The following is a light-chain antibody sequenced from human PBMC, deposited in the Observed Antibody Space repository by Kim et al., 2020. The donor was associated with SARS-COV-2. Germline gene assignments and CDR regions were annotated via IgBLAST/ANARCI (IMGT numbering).Light chain of an antibody. CDR3: QQYHSYSWT. Sequence: DIQMTQSPSTLSASVGDRVTITCRASQSISSWLTWYQQKTGKAPKLLIYDASSLESGVPSRFSGSGSGTEFTLTISSLQTDDFATYYCQQYHSYSWTFGQGTKVDIK. V-gene: IGKV1-5*01. J-gene: IGKJ1*01. CDR1: QSISSW. CDR2: DAS.